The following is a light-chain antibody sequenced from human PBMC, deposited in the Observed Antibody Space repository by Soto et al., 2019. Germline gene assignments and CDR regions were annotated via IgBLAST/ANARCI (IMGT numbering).Light chain of an antibody. Sequence: DIVLTQSPATLSLSPGERVTLSCRASQSVSSYLAWYQQKAGQAPRLLIYDASNRATGIPARFSGSGSGTDFTLTISSLEPEDFAVYYCQQRSNWPFTFGGGTKVEIK. CDR1: QSVSSY. CDR2: DAS. CDR3: QQRSNWPFT. J-gene: IGKJ4*01. V-gene: IGKV3-11*01.